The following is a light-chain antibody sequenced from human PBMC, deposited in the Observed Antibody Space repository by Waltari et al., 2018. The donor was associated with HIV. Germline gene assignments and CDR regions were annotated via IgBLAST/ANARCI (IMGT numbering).Light chain of an antibody. V-gene: IGLV2-14*01. CDR1: RRDVGGYNF. J-gene: IGLJ3*02. Sequence: QSALTQPASVSASPGQSITIPCTRTRRDVGGYNFVSWYQHHTAKAAHLMIYEVFHPPSGVSNRFAGLKSANTASLTIAGLQAEDEAYYYCSSYTSSSTGVFGGGTKLTVL. CDR2: EVF. CDR3: SSYTSSSTGV.